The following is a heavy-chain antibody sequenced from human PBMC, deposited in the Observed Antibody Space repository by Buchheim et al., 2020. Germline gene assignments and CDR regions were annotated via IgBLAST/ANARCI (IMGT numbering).Heavy chain of an antibody. CDR2: IYYGGST. CDR1: GGSISNSDSYY. D-gene: IGHD3-10*01. CDR3: ARQITMVRGLTVNDYYYMDV. J-gene: IGHJ6*03. Sequence: QQQLQESGPGLVKPSETLSLTCTVSGGSISNSDSYYWGWIRQPPGKGLEWIGSIYYGGSTYYNPSLKRRVTISVDPSKNQFSLKLSSVTAADTAVYYCARQITMVRGLTVNDYYYMDVWGKGTT. V-gene: IGHV4-39*01.